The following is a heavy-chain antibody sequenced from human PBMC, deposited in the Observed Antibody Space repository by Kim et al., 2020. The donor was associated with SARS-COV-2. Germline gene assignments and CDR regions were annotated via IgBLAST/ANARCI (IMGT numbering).Heavy chain of an antibody. J-gene: IGHJ3*02. CDR3: AKGYSSPAGAFDI. D-gene: IGHD6-13*01. V-gene: IGHV3-9*01. Sequence: YADSVKGRFTISRDNAKNSLYLQMNSLRAEDTALYYCAKGYSSPAGAFDIWGQVTMVTVSS.